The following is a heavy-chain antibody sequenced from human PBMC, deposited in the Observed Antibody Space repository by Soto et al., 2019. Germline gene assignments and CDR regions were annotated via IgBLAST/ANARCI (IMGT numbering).Heavy chain of an antibody. CDR3: ARGPVGPVPYYYYYGMDV. D-gene: IGHD1-26*01. J-gene: IGHJ6*02. CDR1: GYTFTSYG. Sequence: ASVKVSCKASGYTFTSYGINWVRQAPGRGLEWMGWINPGNGNTKYSQQFQGRVIIDRDTSASTAYMELSSLRSEDTAVYYCARGPVGPVPYYYYYGMDVWGQGTTVTVSS. CDR2: INPGNGNT. V-gene: IGHV1-3*01.